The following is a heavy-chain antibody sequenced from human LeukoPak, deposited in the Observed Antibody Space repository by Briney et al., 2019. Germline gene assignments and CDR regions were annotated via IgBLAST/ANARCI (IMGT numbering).Heavy chain of an antibody. CDR3: ASIDYDILTGYFDY. D-gene: IGHD3-9*01. J-gene: IGHJ4*02. Sequence: ASEKVSRKASGYTFTSYGISWVRQAPGQGLEWMGWISAYNGNTNYAQKLQGRVTMTTDTSTSTAYMELRSLRSDDTAVYYCASIDYDILTGYFDYWGQGTLVTVSS. CDR1: GYTFTSYG. CDR2: ISAYNGNT. V-gene: IGHV1-18*01.